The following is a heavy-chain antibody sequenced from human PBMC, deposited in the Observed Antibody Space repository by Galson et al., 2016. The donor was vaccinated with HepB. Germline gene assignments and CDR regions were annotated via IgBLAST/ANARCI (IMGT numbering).Heavy chain of an antibody. J-gene: IGHJ3*02. D-gene: IGHD1-26*01. V-gene: IGHV3-30*03. CDR3: SSGRALDI. CDR2: ISYGGNNK. Sequence: SLRLSCAASGFTFSSYAMSWVRQAPGKGLEWVAVISYGGNNKYYADSVRGRFTISRDNSKNTLFPQMNSLRVEDTAMYHCSSGRALDIWGQGTLVTVSS. CDR1: GFTFSSYA.